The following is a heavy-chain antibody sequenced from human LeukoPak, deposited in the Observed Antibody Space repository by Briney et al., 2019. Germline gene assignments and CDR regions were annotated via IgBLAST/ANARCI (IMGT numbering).Heavy chain of an antibody. J-gene: IGHJ5*02. V-gene: IGHV4-4*07. D-gene: IGHD2-2*01. Sequence: SETLSLTCTVSGGSISSYYWSWIRQPAGKGLEWIGRIYTSGSTNYNPSLKSRVTMSVDTSKNQFSLKLSSVTAADTAVYYCARDRCSSTSCYNWFDPWGQGTLVTVSS. CDR1: GGSISSYY. CDR3: ARDRCSSTSCYNWFDP. CDR2: IYTSGST.